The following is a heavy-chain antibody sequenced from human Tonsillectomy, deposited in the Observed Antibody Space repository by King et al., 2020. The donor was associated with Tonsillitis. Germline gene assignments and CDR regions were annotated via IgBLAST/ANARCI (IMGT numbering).Heavy chain of an antibody. CDR3: ATDTPLTYKYGPRAFDF. J-gene: IGHJ4*02. Sequence: QLVQSGAEVKKPGASVKVSCQASGFTFTSYGITWVRQAPGQGLEWMGWISVYNGNTNYAQKFQGRLTMTTDTSTSTAYMELRSLTSDDTAAYYCATDTPLTYKYGPRAFDFWGQGTLVTVSS. D-gene: IGHD2-15*01. CDR1: GFTFTSYG. CDR2: ISVYNGNT. V-gene: IGHV1-18*01.